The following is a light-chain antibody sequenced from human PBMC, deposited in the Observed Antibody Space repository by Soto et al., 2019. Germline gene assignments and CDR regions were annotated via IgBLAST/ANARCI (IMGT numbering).Light chain of an antibody. V-gene: IGKV3-15*01. CDR1: QSVGSN. J-gene: IGKJ1*01. CDR2: YAS. CDR3: QQYSNWPPSWT. Sequence: IVMTQSPATLSVSPWERATLSCRASQSVGSNLAWYQQKPGQAPRLLIYYASTRDTGVPARFSGSGSGTDFTLTLSSLQSEDFAVYYCQQYSNWPPSWTFGQGTKVDIK.